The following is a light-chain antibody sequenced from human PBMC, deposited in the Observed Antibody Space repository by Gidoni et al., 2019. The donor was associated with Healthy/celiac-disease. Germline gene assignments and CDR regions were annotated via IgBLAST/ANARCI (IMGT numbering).Light chain of an antibody. J-gene: IGKJ5*01. Sequence: DIQMTQSPSSLSASVGDRVTITCRASQSISSYLNWYQQKPGKAPKLLIYAASSLQSGVPSRFSGSGSGTDFTLTISSLQPEDVATYYCQQSYSTPPAFXXXTRLEIK. V-gene: IGKV1-39*01. CDR1: QSISSY. CDR3: QQSYSTPPA. CDR2: AAS.